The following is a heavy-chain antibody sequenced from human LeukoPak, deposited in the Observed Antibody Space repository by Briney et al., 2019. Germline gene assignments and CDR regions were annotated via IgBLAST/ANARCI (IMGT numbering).Heavy chain of an antibody. CDR1: GFTFSTYW. J-gene: IGHJ6*02. CDR2: IKQDGCEK. V-gene: IGHV3-7*03. CDR3: VRGMHV. Sequence: GGSLRLSCAASGFTFSTYWMTWVRQAPGKGLEWVANIKQDGCEKNYVDSVKGRFTISRDNAKNSLYLQMNSLRAEDTAVYYCVRGMHVWGQGTTVTVSS.